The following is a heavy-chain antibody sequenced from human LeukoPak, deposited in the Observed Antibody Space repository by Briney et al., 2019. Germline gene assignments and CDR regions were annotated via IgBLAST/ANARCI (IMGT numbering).Heavy chain of an antibody. CDR1: GGSINGGDYY. V-gene: IGHV4-30-4*01. J-gene: IGHJ4*02. CDR3: ARDFRGGTGGLDY. CDR2: IYYSGRT. Sequence: SETLSLTCTVSGGSINGGDYYWSWIRQPPGKDLEWIGYIYYSGRTYYNPSLQSRVTISLDTSKNQSSLNLSSVTAADTAVYYCARDFRGGTGGLDYWGQGTLVTVSS. D-gene: IGHD3/OR15-3a*01.